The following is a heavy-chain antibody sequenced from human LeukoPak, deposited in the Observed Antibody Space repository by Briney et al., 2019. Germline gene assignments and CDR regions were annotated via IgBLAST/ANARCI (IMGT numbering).Heavy chain of an antibody. CDR1: GYTFTSYA. J-gene: IGHJ4*02. CDR2: INAGNGNT. D-gene: IGHD4-23*01. V-gene: IGHV1-3*01. Sequence: GASVKVSCKASGYTFTSYAMHWVRQAPGQRLEWMGWINAGNGNTKYSQKFQGRVTITRDTSASTAYMELSSLRSEDTAVYYCARVPFYGGNQPFDYWGQGTLVTVSS. CDR3: ARVPFYGGNQPFDY.